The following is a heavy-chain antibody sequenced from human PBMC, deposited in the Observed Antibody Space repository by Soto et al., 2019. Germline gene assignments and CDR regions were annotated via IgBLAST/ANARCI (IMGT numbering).Heavy chain of an antibody. CDR3: ARGPSWYDY. Sequence: QLQLLESGPGLVKPSETQFLTCTVSGGSLSSNYWTWIRQPPGKALEWIGYIFYSGSTNYNPSLRSRVTISVDMSKNQVSLKLRSVTAADSAVYYCARGPSWYDYWGQGTLVTVSS. CDR2: IFYSGST. V-gene: IGHV4-59*08. CDR1: GGSLSSNY. J-gene: IGHJ4*02. D-gene: IGHD6-13*01.